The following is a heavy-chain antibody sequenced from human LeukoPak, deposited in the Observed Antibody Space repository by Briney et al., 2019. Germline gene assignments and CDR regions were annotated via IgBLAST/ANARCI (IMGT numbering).Heavy chain of an antibody. J-gene: IGHJ6*02. D-gene: IGHD2-2*02. CDR2: INPNSGGT. CDR3: AAAPILRGEGGERYKYGMDV. Sequence: ASVKVSCKASGYTFTDYYIHWVRQAPGQGLEWMGWINPNSGGTNYAQKFQGRVTMTRDTSISTAYMELSRLTSDDTAVYYCAAAPILRGEGGERYKYGMDVWGQGTTVIVSS. V-gene: IGHV1-2*02. CDR1: GYTFTDYY.